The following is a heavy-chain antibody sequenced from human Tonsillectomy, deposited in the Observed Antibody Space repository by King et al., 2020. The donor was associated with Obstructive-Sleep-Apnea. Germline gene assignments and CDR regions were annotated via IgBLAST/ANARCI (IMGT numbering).Heavy chain of an antibody. D-gene: IGHD1-26*01. CDR1: GFIFSSYG. CDR2: ISYDGSNK. V-gene: IGHV3-30*18. J-gene: IGHJ4*02. Sequence: VQLVESGGAVVQPGRSLRLSCAASGFIFSSYGMHWVRQAPGKGLEWVAVISYDGSNKNYADSVRGRFTITRDNSKNTLYLQMNSLRVEDTAVYHCAKDGVGPPDYWGQGTLVTVSS. CDR3: AKDGVGPPDY.